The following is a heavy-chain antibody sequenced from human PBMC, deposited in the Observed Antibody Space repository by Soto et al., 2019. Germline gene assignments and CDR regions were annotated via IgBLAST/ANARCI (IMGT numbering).Heavy chain of an antibody. D-gene: IGHD3-10*01. J-gene: IGHJ4*02. V-gene: IGHV3-30*18. Sequence: QVQLVESGGGVVQPGRSLRLSCAASGFTFSSYGMHWVRQAPGKGLEWVAVISYDGSNKYYADSVKGRFTISRDNSKNTLYLQMNSLRAEDTAVYYCAKARGTLGEGYWGQGTLVTVSS. CDR2: ISYDGSNK. CDR3: AKARGTLGEGY. CDR1: GFTFSSYG.